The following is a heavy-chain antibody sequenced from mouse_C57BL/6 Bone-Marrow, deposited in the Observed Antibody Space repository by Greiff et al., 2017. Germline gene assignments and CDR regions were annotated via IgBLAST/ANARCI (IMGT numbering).Heavy chain of an antibody. CDR1: GYSITSGYY. CDR3: AREGSSYGYWYFDV. D-gene: IGHD1-1*01. Sequence: EVQLQESGPGLVKPSQSLSLTCSVTGYSITSGYYWNWIRQFPGNKLEWMGYISYDGSNNYNPSLKNRISITRDTSKNQFFQKLNSVTTEDTATYYCAREGSSYGYWYFDVWGTGTTVTVSS. CDR2: ISYDGSN. V-gene: IGHV3-6*01. J-gene: IGHJ1*03.